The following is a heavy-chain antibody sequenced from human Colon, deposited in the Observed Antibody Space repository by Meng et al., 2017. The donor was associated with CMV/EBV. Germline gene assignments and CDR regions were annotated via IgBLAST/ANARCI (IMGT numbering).Heavy chain of an antibody. CDR2: VYDSGNT. Sequence: SETLSLTCTVSNGSITGHYWSWIRQSPGKGLEWIGYVYDSGNTNYNPSLESRASISGDTSRSQFSLRLDSLTSADTALYSCARLHRGFSNGYGVFDSWSQGTLVTVSS. CDR3: ARLHRGFSNGYGVFDS. D-gene: IGHD5-18*01. CDR1: NGSITGHY. J-gene: IGHJ4*02. V-gene: IGHV4-59*11.